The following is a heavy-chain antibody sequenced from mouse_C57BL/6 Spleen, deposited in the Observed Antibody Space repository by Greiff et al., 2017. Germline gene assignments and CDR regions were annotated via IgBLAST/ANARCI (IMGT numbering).Heavy chain of an antibody. CDR1: GYTFTSYW. J-gene: IGHJ4*01. V-gene: IGHV1-7*01. CDR3: ASSESYNDYNYAMDY. Sequence: QVQLQQSGAELAKPGASVKLSCKASGYTFTSYWMHWVKQRPGQGLEWIGYINPSSGYTNYNQKFKDKATLTADKSSSTAYMQLSSLTYENSAVYDCASSESYNDYNYAMDYWGQGTSVTVSS. D-gene: IGHD2-4*01. CDR2: INPSSGYT.